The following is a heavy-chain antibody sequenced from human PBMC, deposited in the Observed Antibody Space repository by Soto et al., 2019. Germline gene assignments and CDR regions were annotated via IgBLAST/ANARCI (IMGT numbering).Heavy chain of an antibody. CDR2: INPNSGGT. J-gene: IGHJ6*02. CDR3: ARSWFAPRNTGSLGYYYGMDV. Sequence: ASVKVSCKASGYIFTAYYMHWVRQAPGQELGWMGRINPNSGGTNYAQTLQGRVTMTTDTSTSTAYMELRSRRSDDTAVYYCARSWFAPRNTGSLGYYYGMDVWGQGTTVTVSS. V-gene: IGHV1-2*06. CDR1: GYIFTAYY. D-gene: IGHD3-10*01.